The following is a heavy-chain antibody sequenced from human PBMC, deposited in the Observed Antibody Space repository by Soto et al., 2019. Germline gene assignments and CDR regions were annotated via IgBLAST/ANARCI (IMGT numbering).Heavy chain of an antibody. CDR3: ATGRGGYATPY. Sequence: QVQLEESGPGLVKPSETLSLACSVSGASVTTSYWNWIRQPPGKTLEWIGHMYYGGNTDYNPSLKGRVSFSVDTSKNQFSLKLTSLTAADTAVYYCATGRGGYATPYWGQGILVVVSS. V-gene: IGHV4-59*02. D-gene: IGHD5-12*01. CDR2: MYYGGNT. CDR1: GASVTTSY. J-gene: IGHJ4*02.